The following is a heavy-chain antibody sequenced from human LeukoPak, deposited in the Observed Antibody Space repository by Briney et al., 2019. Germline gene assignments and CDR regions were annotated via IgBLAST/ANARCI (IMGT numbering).Heavy chain of an antibody. D-gene: IGHD3-10*01. CDR1: GGSFSGYY. V-gene: IGHV4-34*01. CDR2: INHSGST. CDR3: ARLGGYYGSGSYYKYYYYYMDV. J-gene: IGHJ6*03. Sequence: SETLSLTCAVYGGSFSGYYWSWIRQPPGKGLEWIGEINHSGSTNYNPSLKSRVTISVDTSKNQFSLKLSSVTAADTAVYYCARLGGYYGSGSYYKYYYYYMDVWGKGTTVTISS.